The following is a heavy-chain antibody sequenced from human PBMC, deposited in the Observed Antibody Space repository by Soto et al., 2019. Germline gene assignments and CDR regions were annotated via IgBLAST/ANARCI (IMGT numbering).Heavy chain of an antibody. CDR1: GGTFSRYA. V-gene: IGHV1-69*06. Sequence: SVKVSCQASGGTFSRYAISWVRQAPGQGLEWMGGIIPIFGTANYAQKLQGRVTSNEAKSTSTAYMELSSLRSEDTAVYYCVRYNRGYSCYDNYYSYGMDVWGQGTMVTVSS. D-gene: IGHD5-12*01. CDR2: IIPIFGTA. CDR3: VRYNRGYSCYDNYYSYGMDV. J-gene: IGHJ6*02.